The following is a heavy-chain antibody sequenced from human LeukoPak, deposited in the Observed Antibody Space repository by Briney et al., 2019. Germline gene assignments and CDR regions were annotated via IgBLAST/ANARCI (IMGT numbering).Heavy chain of an antibody. CDR1: GFTFSSYG. J-gene: IGHJ3*02. Sequence: QPGGSLRLSCAASGFTFSSYGMHWVRQAPGKGLEWVAVISYDGSNKYYADSVKGRFTISRDNSKNTLYLQMNSLRAEDTAVYYCAGLLMGATRGGAFDIWGQGTMVTVSS. CDR3: AGLLMGATRGGAFDI. CDR2: ISYDGSNK. D-gene: IGHD1-26*01. V-gene: IGHV3-30*03.